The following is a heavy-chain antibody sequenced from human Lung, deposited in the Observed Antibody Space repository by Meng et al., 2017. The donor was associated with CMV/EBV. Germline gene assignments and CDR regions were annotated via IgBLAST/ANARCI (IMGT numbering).Heavy chain of an antibody. CDR3: ARLSRPNPGYWYFDL. Sequence: SVKVSXKASGYTFTGYYMHWVRQAPGQGLEWMGWINPNSGGTNYAQKFQGRVTMTRDTSISTAYMELSRLRSDDTAVYYCARLSRPNPGYWYFDLWGRGTLVTFSS. V-gene: IGHV1-2*02. CDR1: GYTFTGYY. D-gene: IGHD2-2*01. J-gene: IGHJ2*01. CDR2: INPNSGGT.